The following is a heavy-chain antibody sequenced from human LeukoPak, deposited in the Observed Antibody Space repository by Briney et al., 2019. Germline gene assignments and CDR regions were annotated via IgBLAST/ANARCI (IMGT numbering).Heavy chain of an antibody. J-gene: IGHJ4*02. V-gene: IGHV3-66*02. Sequence: PGGSLRLSCAASGFTLSSNYMSWVRQAPGKGLECVSVIYSGGSTYYADSVKGRFTISRDNSKNTLYLQMNSLRAEDTAVYYCARDWDSSYYFDYWGQGTLVTVSS. CDR2: IYSGGST. D-gene: IGHD1-26*01. CDR3: ARDWDSSYYFDY. CDR1: GFTLSSNY.